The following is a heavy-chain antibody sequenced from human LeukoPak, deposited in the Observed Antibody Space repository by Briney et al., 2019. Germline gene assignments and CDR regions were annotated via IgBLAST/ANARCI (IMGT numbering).Heavy chain of an antibody. CDR2: ISASGDRT. V-gene: IGHV3-23*01. CDR1: GFTFRVYD. J-gene: IGHJ4*02. D-gene: IGHD6-13*01. Sequence: PGGSLRLSCAASGFTFRVYDLSWVRQTPGKGLEWIAAISASGDRTYYADSVKGRFTISRDNSKNTLYLQMNSLRAEDTAVYYCAKDLDRAAAGADYWGQGTLVTVSS. CDR3: AKDLDRAAAGADY.